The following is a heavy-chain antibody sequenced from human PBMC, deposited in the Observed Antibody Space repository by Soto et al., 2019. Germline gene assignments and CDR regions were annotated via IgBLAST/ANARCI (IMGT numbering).Heavy chain of an antibody. D-gene: IGHD3-10*01. CDR1: GFSFSSYA. V-gene: IGHV3-23*01. CDR3: AKGASYGSRSYPLDP. CDR2: ISGSGGT. Sequence: GVSQRLSCAASGFSFSSYAMSWVRKKTGKGLEWVSVISGSGGTDYADSVKGRFTISRDNSKSTLYLRMNNLRADDTAVYYCAKGASYGSRSYPLDPWAREPWSPSPQ. J-gene: IGHJ5*02.